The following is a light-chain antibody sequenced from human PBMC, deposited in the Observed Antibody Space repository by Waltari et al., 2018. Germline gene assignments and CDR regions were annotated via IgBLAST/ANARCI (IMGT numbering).Light chain of an antibody. CDR1: RIRRYY. Sequence: SSELTQDPAVSVALGQTVRITCQGDRIRRYYGSWYQQKPGQAPVLVLYVKNNRPSGIPNRFSVSSSGDTASLTITGAQAEDEAAYYCNSRDSSGLVVFGGGTKLTVL. V-gene: IGLV3-19*01. J-gene: IGLJ2*01. CDR3: NSRDSSGLVV. CDR2: VKN.